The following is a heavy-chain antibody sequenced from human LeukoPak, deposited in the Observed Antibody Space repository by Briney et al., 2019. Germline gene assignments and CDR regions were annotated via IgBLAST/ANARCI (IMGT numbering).Heavy chain of an antibody. J-gene: IGHJ6*03. Sequence: SETLSLTCTVSGGSISSGSYYWSWIRQPAGKGLEWIGRIYTSGSTNYNPSLKSRVTISVDTSKNQFSLKLSSVTAADTAVYYCARGIVVVAQLGYYYYYMDVWGKGTTVTISS. CDR3: ARGIVVVAQLGYYYYYMDV. V-gene: IGHV4-61*02. CDR1: GGSISSGSYY. CDR2: IYTSGST. D-gene: IGHD2-15*01.